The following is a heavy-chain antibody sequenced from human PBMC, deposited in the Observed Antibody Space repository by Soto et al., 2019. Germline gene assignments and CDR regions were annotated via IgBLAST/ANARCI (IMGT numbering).Heavy chain of an antibody. CDR2: IWYDGSNK. J-gene: IGHJ4*02. CDR3: ARDHHDSSGYYSYYFDY. V-gene: IGHV3-33*01. Sequence: QVQLVESGGGVVQPGRSLRLYYAASRFTFSSYGMNWVRQAPGKGLEWVAIIWYDGSNKYYADSVKGRFTISRDNSKNTLYLQMNSLRAEDTAVYYCARDHHDSSGYYSYYFDYWGQGTLVTVSS. CDR1: RFTFSSYG. D-gene: IGHD3-22*01.